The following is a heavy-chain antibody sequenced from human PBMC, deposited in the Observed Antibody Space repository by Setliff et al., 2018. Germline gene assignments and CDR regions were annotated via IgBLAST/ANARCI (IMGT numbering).Heavy chain of an antibody. Sequence: SETLSLTCTVSGASINSGSYYWNWIRQPAGKGLEWIGHIYTSGSTNYNTSLSSRVTISLDTSKSQFPLKLSSVTAADTAVYYCARGLGLYGGSIFYFDDWGPGILVTVSS. V-gene: IGHV4-61*09. CDR3: ARGLGLYGGSIFYFDD. D-gene: IGHD2-21*01. CDR1: GASINSGSYY. CDR2: IYTSGST. J-gene: IGHJ4*02.